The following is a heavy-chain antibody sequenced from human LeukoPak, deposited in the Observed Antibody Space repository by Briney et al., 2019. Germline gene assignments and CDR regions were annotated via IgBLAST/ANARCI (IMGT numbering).Heavy chain of an antibody. V-gene: IGHV3-23*01. CDR2: ISGSGGST. CDR3: AKGYVVVPEGPFDY. J-gene: IGHJ4*02. Sequence: PGGSLRLSCAASGFTFSSYAMSWVRQAPGKGLEWVSAISGSGGSTYYADSVKGGFTISRDNSKNTLYLQMNSLRAEDTAVYYCAKGYVVVPEGPFDYWGQGTLVTVSS. D-gene: IGHD2-2*01. CDR1: GFTFSSYA.